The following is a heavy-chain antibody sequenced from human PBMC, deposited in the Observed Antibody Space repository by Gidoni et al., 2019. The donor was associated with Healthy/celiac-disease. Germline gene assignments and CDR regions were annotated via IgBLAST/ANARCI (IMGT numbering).Heavy chain of an antibody. CDR2: IYYSGST. D-gene: IGHD1-1*01. J-gene: IGHJ4*02. CDR3: ARIWNGGSDY. Sequence: QLQLQESGPGLVKPSETLSLTCTISGGSISSSSYYWGWIRQPPGKGLEWIGSIYYSGSTYYNPSLKSRVTISVDTSKNQFSLKLSSVTAADTAVYYCARIWNGGSDYWGQGTLVTVSS. V-gene: IGHV4-39*01. CDR1: GGSISSSSYY.